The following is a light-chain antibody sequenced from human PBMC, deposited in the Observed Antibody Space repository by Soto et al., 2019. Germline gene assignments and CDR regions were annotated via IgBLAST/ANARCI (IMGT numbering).Light chain of an antibody. Sequence: EIVLTQSPATLSLTPGERATLSCRAGQGLSSYLAWYQQRPGQTPRLIIYRASSRATGVPARFSGSGSGTEFTLTISSLQSEDFALYYCQQYQNLWTFGQGTKVDNK. CDR1: QGLSSY. CDR3: QQYQNLWT. CDR2: RAS. J-gene: IGKJ1*01. V-gene: IGKV3-15*01.